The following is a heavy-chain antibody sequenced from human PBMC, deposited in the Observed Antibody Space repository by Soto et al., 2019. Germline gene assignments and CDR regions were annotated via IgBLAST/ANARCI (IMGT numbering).Heavy chain of an antibody. Sequence: GGSLRLSCAASGFTFSSYAMSWVRQAPGKGLEWVSAISGSGGSTYYADSVKGRFTISRDNAKNTLYLQMNSLRAEDTAAYYCAKDRRSSGWTRYFDYWGQGTLVTVSS. V-gene: IGHV3-23*01. J-gene: IGHJ4*02. CDR3: AKDRRSSGWTRYFDY. D-gene: IGHD6-19*01. CDR2: ISGSGGST. CDR1: GFTFSSYA.